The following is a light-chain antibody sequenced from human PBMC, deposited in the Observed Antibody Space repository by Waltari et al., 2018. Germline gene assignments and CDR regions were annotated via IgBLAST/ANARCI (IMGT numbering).Light chain of an antibody. CDR2: GAS. V-gene: IGKV3-15*01. Sequence: EIVMTQSPATLSVSPGERATLSCRASQSVSNSLAWYQQTPGQAPRLLIYGASTRATGIPARFSGSGSGTEFTLTISSLQSEDFAIYYCQQYNNWPLLTFGGGTKVEIK. CDR3: QQYNNWPLLT. CDR1: QSVSNS. J-gene: IGKJ4*01.